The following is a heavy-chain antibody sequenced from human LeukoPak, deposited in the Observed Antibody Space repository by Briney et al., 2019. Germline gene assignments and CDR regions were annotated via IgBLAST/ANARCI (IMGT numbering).Heavy chain of an antibody. Sequence: PGGSLRLSCAASGFTFRNYWMSWVRQVPGKGLEWVVNINEGGNEKNYVDSVKGRFTASRDNAKNSLYLQMNSLRAEDTALYYCAKDTYNRGSLDAFDIWGQGTMVTVSS. V-gene: IGHV3-7*03. CDR3: AKDTYNRGSLDAFDI. J-gene: IGHJ3*02. D-gene: IGHD1-14*01. CDR2: INEGGNEK. CDR1: GFTFRNYW.